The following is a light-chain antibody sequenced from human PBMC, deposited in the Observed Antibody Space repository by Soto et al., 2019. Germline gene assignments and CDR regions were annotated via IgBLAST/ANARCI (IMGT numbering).Light chain of an antibody. CDR2: GNS. J-gene: IGLJ2*01. CDR1: SSNIGAGYD. Sequence: QSVLTQPPSVSGAPGQRVTISCTGSSSNIGAGYDVHWYQQLPGTAPKLLIYGNSNRPSGVPDRFSGSKSGTSASLAITGLQAEDEAVYYCQSYDSSLIGYVVFGGGTNLTVL. CDR3: QSYDSSLIGYVV. V-gene: IGLV1-40*01.